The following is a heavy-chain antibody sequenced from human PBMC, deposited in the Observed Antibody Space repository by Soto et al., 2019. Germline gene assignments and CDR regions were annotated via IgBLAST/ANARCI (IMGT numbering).Heavy chain of an antibody. Sequence: GGSLRLSCAASGFSFDTYWMSWVRQAPGKGLEWVATINPDGRETFYVDSVRGRFTISRDNAKNSLYLQMNSLRDEDTAVYYCARVSIVVVPAAKTRINYYYGMDVWGQGTTVTVSS. V-gene: IGHV3-7*01. D-gene: IGHD2-2*01. CDR1: GFSFDTYW. CDR3: ARVSIVVVPAAKTRINYYYGMDV. J-gene: IGHJ6*02. CDR2: INPDGRET.